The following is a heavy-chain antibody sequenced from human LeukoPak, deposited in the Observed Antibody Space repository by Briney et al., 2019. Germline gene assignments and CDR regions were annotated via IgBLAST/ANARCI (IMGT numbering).Heavy chain of an antibody. CDR1: GDSINTNNYY. V-gene: IGHV4-39*07. J-gene: IGHJ4*02. Sequence: KPSETLSLTCTVSGDSINTNNYYWAWIRQPPEKGLEWIGSISYSGTTYYKSSLKSRIIISLDTSKNQFSLKLSSVTAADTAVYYCARDTLIYFDYWGQGTLVTVSS. CDR3: ARDTLIYFDY. CDR2: ISYSGTT.